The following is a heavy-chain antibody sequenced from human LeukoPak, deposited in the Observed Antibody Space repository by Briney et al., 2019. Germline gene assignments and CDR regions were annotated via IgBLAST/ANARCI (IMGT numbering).Heavy chain of an antibody. D-gene: IGHD3-22*01. J-gene: IGHJ6*02. CDR1: GGSISSGDYY. CDR3: ARDCFDSGCYYYRMDV. Sequence: SETLSLTCTVSGGSISSGDYYWSWSRQPPGKGLEWIVYIYYSGSTYYNPSLKSRVTISVDTSKNQFSLTLRSVPAADTAVYYCARDCFDSGCYYYRMDVWGQGTPVTLS. CDR2: IYYSGST. V-gene: IGHV4-30-4*01.